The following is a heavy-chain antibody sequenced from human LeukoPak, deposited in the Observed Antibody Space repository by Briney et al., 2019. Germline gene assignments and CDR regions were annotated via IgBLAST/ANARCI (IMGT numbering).Heavy chain of an antibody. Sequence: SETLSLTCTVSGGSISSYYWSWIRQPPGKGLEWIGYIYYSRSTNYNPSLKSRVTISVDTSKNQFSLKLSSVTAADTAVYYCARIRITMIVVDYWGQGTLVTVSS. CDR2: IYYSRST. J-gene: IGHJ4*02. CDR1: GGSISSYY. CDR3: ARIRITMIVVDY. D-gene: IGHD3-22*01. V-gene: IGHV4-59*12.